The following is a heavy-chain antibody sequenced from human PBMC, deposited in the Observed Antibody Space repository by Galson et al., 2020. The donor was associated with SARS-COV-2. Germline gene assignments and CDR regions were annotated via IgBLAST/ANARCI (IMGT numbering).Heavy chain of an antibody. CDR2: ISGSGGST. V-gene: IGHV3-23*01. CDR3: AKSHQISLGATIKWFDP. J-gene: IGHJ5*02. CDR1: GFTFSSYA. Sequence: GESLKISCAASGFTFSSYAMSWVRQAPGKGLEWVSAISGSGGSTYYADSVKGRFTISRDNSKNTLYLQMNSLRAEDTAVYYCAKSHQISLGATIKWFDPWGQGTLVTVSS. D-gene: IGHD1-26*01.